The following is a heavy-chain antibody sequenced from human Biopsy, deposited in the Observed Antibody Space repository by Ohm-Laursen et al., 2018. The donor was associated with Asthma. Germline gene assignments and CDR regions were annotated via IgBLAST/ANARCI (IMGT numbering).Heavy chain of an antibody. J-gene: IGHJ6*02. CDR2: ISGDAQRA. V-gene: IGHV3-23*01. Sequence: GSLRLSCTASGFTFSSYALSWVRQAPGKGLEWVSGISGDAQRAYYEDSVKGRFTFSRDNSQNTLSLEMNSLRVEDTAVYYCARDLRSDNWNPWGMDVWGLGTTVTVAS. D-gene: IGHD1-20*01. CDR3: ARDLRSDNWNPWGMDV. CDR1: GFTFSSYA.